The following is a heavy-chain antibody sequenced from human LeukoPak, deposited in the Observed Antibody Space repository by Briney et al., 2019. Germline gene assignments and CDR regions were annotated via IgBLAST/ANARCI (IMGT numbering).Heavy chain of an antibody. CDR1: GYTFTSYD. CDR3: ARRRGYYDSNGYLAY. V-gene: IGHV1-8*01. J-gene: IGHJ4*02. CDR2: MNPNSGNT. D-gene: IGHD3-22*01. Sequence: ASVKVSCKASGYTFTSYDINWVRQATGQGLKWMGWMNPNSGNTGYAQKFQGRVTMTRNTSISTAYMELSSLRSEDTAVYYCARRRGYYDSNGYLAYWGQGTLVTVSS.